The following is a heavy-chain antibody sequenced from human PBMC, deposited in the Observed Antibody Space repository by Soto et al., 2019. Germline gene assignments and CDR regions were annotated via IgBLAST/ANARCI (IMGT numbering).Heavy chain of an antibody. CDR2: IRRKGNNYAT. D-gene: IGHD2-2*01. CDR1: GFTFSGAG. V-gene: IGHV3-73*01. CDR3: TRLTEIVVVQSFDI. J-gene: IGHJ3*02. Sequence: GGSLRLSCVASGFTFSGAGIHWVRQASGKGLEWVGRIRRKGNNYATAYSASVRGRFTVSRDDSKNTAYLQMNSLKTEDTAVYYCTRLTEIVVVQSFDIWGQGTMVTVSS.